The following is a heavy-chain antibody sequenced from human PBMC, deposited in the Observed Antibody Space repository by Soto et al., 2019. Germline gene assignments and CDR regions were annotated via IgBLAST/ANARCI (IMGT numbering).Heavy chain of an antibody. D-gene: IGHD3-22*01. J-gene: IGHJ4*02. CDR2: IIPIFGTA. Sequence: QVQLVQSGAEVKKPGSSVKVSCKASGGTFSSYAISWVRQAPGQGLEWMGGIIPIFGTANYAQKFQGRVTINADESTSTAYMELSSLRSEDTAVYYCARDVSSPYDSSGYYYSWGQGTLVTVSS. CDR3: ARDVSSPYDSSGYYYS. V-gene: IGHV1-69*01. CDR1: GGTFSSYA.